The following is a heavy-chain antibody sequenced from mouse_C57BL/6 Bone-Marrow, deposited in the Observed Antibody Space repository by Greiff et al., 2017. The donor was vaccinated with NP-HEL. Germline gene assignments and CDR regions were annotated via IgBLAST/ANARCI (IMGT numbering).Heavy chain of an antibody. CDR3: ARAGLLGFAY. D-gene: IGHD1-1*01. V-gene: IGHV1-81*01. J-gene: IGHJ3*01. Sequence: VQLQQSGAELARPGASVKLSCKASGYTFTSYGISWVKQRTGQGLEWIGEIYPRSGNTYYNEKLKGKATLTADKSSSTAYMELRSLTSEDFAVYFCARAGLLGFAYWGQGTLVTVSA. CDR2: IYPRSGNT. CDR1: GYTFTSYG.